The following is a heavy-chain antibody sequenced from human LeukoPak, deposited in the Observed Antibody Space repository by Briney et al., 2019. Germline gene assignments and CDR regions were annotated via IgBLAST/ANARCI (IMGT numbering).Heavy chain of an antibody. CDR1: GFTFSSYA. V-gene: IGHV3-23*01. D-gene: IGHD6-13*01. CDR2: ISGSGSTI. CDR3: ARAAAGSRPYYFDY. J-gene: IGHJ4*02. Sequence: GGSLRLSCAASGFTFSSYAMSWVRQAPGKGLEWVSAISGSGSTIYYADSVKGRFTISRDNAKNSLYLQMNSLRAEDTAVYYCARAAAGSRPYYFDYWGQGTLVTVSS.